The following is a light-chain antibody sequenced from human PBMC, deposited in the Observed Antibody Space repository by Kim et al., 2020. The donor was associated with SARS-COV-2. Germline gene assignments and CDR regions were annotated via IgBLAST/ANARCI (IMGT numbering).Light chain of an antibody. CDR1: SSDLGNYNF. J-gene: IGLJ1*01. CDR3: SSYAGNNHYV. V-gene: IGLV2-8*01. CDR2: EVS. Sequence: GKSVTISCTGTSSDLGNYNFVSWYQQHPGKAPKLIIYEVSKRPSGVPDRFSGSKSGNTASLTVSGLLPEDEADYYCSSYAGNNHYVFGSGTKVTVL.